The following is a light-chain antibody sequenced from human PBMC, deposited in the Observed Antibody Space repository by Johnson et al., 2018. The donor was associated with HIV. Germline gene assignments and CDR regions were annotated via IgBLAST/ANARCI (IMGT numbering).Light chain of an antibody. Sequence: QSVLTQPPSVSAAPGQKVTISCSGSSSNIGNNYVSWYQQLPGTAPKVLIYENNKRPSGIPDRFSGSKSGTSATLDITGLQTGDEADYYCGTWDSSLSAEVFGTGTKVTVL. V-gene: IGLV1-51*02. CDR2: ENN. J-gene: IGLJ1*01. CDR3: GTWDSSLSAEV. CDR1: SSNIGNNY.